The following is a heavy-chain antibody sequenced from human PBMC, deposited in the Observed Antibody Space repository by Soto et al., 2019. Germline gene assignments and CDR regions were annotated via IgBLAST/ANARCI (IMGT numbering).Heavy chain of an antibody. CDR3: ARGDSPVQFDY. J-gene: IGHJ4*02. CDR2: INGYNGNT. V-gene: IGHV1-18*01. Sequence: QVQLVQSGAEMRKPGASVKDSCKTSGYTFINYGISWVRQAPGQGLAWMGWINGYNGNTNYAQNFQGRVAMTTDTSTSTVYMELRNLRSDDTAVYYCARGDSPVQFDYWGQGTLVTVSS. CDR1: GYTFINYG. D-gene: IGHD4-4*01.